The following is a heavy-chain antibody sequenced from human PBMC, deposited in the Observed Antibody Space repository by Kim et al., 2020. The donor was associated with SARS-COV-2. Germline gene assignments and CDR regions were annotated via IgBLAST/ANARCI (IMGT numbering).Heavy chain of an antibody. D-gene: IGHD2-15*01. CDR2: IYYSGST. CDR3: ARHGLVAATHFDY. V-gene: IGHV4-39*01. Sequence: SETLSLTCTVSGGSISSSSYYWGWIRQPPGKGLEWIGSIYYSGSTYYNPSLKSRVTISVDTSKNQFSLKLSSVTAADTAVYYCARHGLVAATHFDYWGQGTLVTVSS. J-gene: IGHJ4*02. CDR1: GGSISSSSYY.